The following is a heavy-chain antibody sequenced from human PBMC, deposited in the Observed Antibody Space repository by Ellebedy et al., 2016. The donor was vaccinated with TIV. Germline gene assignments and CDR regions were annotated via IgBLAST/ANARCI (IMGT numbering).Heavy chain of an antibody. CDR3: ARGVDIAVAGANDY. D-gene: IGHD6-19*01. J-gene: IGHJ4*02. CDR1: GYTFTSYG. V-gene: IGHV1-69*04. Sequence: ASVKVSCKASGYTFTSYGISWVRQAPGQGLEWMGRIIPILGIANYAQKFQGRVTMTEDTSTDTAYMELRSLRSDDTAVYYCARGVDIAVAGANDYWGQGTLVTVSS. CDR2: IIPILGIA.